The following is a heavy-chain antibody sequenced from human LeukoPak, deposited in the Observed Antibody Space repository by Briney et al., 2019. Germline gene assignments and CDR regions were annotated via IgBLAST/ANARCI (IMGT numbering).Heavy chain of an antibody. D-gene: IGHD3-10*01. CDR3: ARKGNAFDF. CDR1: RFTFSSYW. J-gene: IGHJ3*01. CDR2: IKLDVSET. Sequence: GGSLRLSCAASRFTFSSYWMTRVRQAPGKGLEWVANIKLDVSETYYVDSVRGRFTISRDNTKNSLYLQMDSLRAEDTAVYYCARKGNAFDFWGQGTMVTVSS. V-gene: IGHV3-7*01.